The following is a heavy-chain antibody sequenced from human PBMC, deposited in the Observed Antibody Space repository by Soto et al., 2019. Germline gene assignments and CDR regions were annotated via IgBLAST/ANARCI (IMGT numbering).Heavy chain of an antibody. CDR2: INAGNGNT. V-gene: IGHV1-3*01. Sequence: GASVKVSCKASGYTFTSYAMHWVRQAPGQRLEWMGWINAGNGNTKYSQKFQGRVTITRDTSASTAYMELSSLRSEDTAVYYCARVGHDYGDYGIYVSAFDIWGQGTMVTVSS. D-gene: IGHD4-17*01. J-gene: IGHJ3*02. CDR1: GYTFTSYA. CDR3: ARVGHDYGDYGIYVSAFDI.